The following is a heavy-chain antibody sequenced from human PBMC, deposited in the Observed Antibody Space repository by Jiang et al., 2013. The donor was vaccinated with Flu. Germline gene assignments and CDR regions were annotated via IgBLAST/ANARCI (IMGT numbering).Heavy chain of an antibody. V-gene: IGHV1-24*01. CDR1: GYTLTELS. CDR2: FDPEDGET. D-gene: IGHD3-10*01. CDR3: ATLAGSITMVRGVIPIAPAFDY. Sequence: SGAEVKKPGASVKVSCKVSGYTLTELSMHWVRQAPGKGLEWMGGFDPEDGETIYAQKFQGRVTMTEDTSTDTAYMELSSLRSEDTAVYYCATLAGSITMVRGVIPIAPAFDYWGQGTLVTVSS. J-gene: IGHJ4*02.